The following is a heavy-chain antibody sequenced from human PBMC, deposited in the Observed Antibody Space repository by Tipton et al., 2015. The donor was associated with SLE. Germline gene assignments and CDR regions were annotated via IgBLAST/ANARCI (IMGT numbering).Heavy chain of an antibody. CDR3: ASLVCGGDCYSRHYWYFDL. CDR2: IIPILGIA. V-gene: IGHV1-69*09. J-gene: IGHJ2*01. CDR1: GGTFSSYA. Sequence: QVQLVQSGAEVKKPGSSVKVSCKASGGTFSSYAISWVRQAPGQGLEWMGRIIPILGIANYAQKFQGRVTITADKSTSTAYMELSSLRSEDTAVYYCASLVCGGDCYSRHYWYFDLWGRGTLVTVSS. D-gene: IGHD2-21*02.